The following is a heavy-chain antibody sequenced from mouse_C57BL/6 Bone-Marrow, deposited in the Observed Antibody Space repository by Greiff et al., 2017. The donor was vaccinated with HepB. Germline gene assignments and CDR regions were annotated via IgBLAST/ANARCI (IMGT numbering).Heavy chain of an antibody. D-gene: IGHD1-2*01. CDR1: GFSLTSYG. Sequence: QVTLKESGPGLVAPSQSLSITCTVSGFSLTSYGVDWVRQSPGKGLEWLGVIWGVGSTNYNSALKSRLSISKDNSKCQVFLKMNSLQTDDTAMYYCASAHYYGAMDYWGQGTSVTVSS. CDR2: IWGVGST. J-gene: IGHJ4*01. CDR3: ASAHYYGAMDY. V-gene: IGHV2-6*01.